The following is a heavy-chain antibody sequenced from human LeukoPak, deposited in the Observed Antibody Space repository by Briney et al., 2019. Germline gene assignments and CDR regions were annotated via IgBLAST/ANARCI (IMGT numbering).Heavy chain of an antibody. CDR2: ISWNSGSI. D-gene: IGHD2-15*01. J-gene: IGHJ4*02. Sequence: PGGSLRLSCAASGFTFDDYAMHWVRQAPGKGLEWVSGISWNSGSIGYADSVKGRFTISRDNAKNSLYLQMNSLRAEDTALYYCAKEGCSGGSCYVIWGQGTLVTVSS. CDR3: AKEGCSGGSCYVI. V-gene: IGHV3-9*01. CDR1: GFTFDDYA.